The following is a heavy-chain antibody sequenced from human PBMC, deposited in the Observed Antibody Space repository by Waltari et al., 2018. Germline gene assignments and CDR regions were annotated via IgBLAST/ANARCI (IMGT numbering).Heavy chain of an antibody. J-gene: IGHJ4*02. Sequence: EVQLVESGGALVTPGGSLRLACAASGLTFNGAWMTWVRQAPGNGLGWRGAVQSNRTTATNTYCAGLKHRFPISWDDATKTVYLQMNSLKTEDTGLYYCAADVPAPLAQIDFWGRGTQVTVSS. CDR2: VQSNRTTATN. CDR3: AADVPAPLAQIDF. D-gene: IGHD3-10*02. CDR1: GLTFNGAW. V-gene: IGHV3-15*02.